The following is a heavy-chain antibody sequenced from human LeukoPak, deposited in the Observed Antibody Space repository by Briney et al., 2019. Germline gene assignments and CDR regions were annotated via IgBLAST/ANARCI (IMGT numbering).Heavy chain of an antibody. CDR3: AKDMGQQQLVFG. V-gene: IGHV3-43*02. Sequence: GGSLRLSCAASGFTFDDYAMHWVRQAPGKGLEWVSLISGAGSSIYYADSVKGRFTISKDNSKNSLYLQMNSLRTEDTAFYYCAKDMGQQQLVFGWGQGTLVTVSS. CDR1: GFTFDDYA. J-gene: IGHJ4*02. CDR2: ISGAGSSI. D-gene: IGHD6-13*01.